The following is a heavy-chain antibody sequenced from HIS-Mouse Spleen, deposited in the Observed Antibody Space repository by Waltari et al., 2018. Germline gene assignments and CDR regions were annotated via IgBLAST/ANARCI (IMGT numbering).Heavy chain of an antibody. Sequence: QLQLQESGPGLVKPSETLSLTCTVSGGSISSRSYYWGWIRQPPGKGLEWIGSIYYSGSTYYNPSLKSRVTISVDTSKNQFSLKLSSVTAADTAVYYCAREIPYSSSWYDWYLDLWGRGTLVTVSS. CDR2: IYYSGST. CDR1: GGSISSRSYY. V-gene: IGHV4-39*07. J-gene: IGHJ2*01. CDR3: AREIPYSSSWYDWYLDL. D-gene: IGHD6-13*01.